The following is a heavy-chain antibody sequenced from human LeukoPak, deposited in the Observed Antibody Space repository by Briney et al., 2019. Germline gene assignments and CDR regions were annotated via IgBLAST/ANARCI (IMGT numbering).Heavy chain of an antibody. CDR3: ARDLSIAVFDY. D-gene: IGHD6-19*01. V-gene: IGHV3-33*01. CDR1: GFTFTSYG. J-gene: IGHJ4*02. Sequence: PGRSLRLSCAASGFTFTSYGMHWVRQAPGKGLEWVAGIRYDGRNKYYVDSVKGRFTISRDNSKNTVYLQMNSLRAEDTAVYFCARDLSIAVFDYWGQGTLVTVSS. CDR2: IRYDGRNK.